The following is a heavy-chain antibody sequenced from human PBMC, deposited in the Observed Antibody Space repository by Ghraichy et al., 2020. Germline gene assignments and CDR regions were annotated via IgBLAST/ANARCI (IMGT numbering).Heavy chain of an antibody. Sequence: LSLTCAASGFTFSSYDMHWVRQATGKGLEWVSAIGTAGDTYYPGSVKGRFTISRENAKNSLYLQMNSLRAGDTAVYYCARGITGTYVDYWGQGTLVTVSS. D-gene: IGHD1-20*01. CDR2: IGTAGDT. CDR3: ARGITGTYVDY. J-gene: IGHJ4*02. V-gene: IGHV3-13*01. CDR1: GFTFSSYD.